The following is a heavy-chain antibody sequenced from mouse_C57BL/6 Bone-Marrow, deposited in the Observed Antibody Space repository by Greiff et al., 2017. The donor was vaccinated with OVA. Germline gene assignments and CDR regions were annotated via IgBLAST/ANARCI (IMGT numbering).Heavy chain of an antibody. V-gene: IGHV1-80*01. CDR1: GYAFSSYW. CDR3: HYGHDGGSAY. D-gene: IGHD2-2*01. J-gene: IGHJ3*01. CDR2: IYPGDGDT. Sequence: VQGVESGAELVKPGASVKISCKASGYAFSSYWMNWVKQRPGKGLEWIGQIYPGDGDTNYNGKFKGKATLTADKSSSTAYMQLSSLTSEDSAVYFCHYGHDGGSAYWGQGTLVTVSA.